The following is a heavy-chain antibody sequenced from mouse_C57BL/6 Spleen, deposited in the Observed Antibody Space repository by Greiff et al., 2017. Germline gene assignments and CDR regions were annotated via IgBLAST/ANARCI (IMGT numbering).Heavy chain of an antibody. D-gene: IGHD1-1*01. V-gene: IGHV1-63*01. J-gene: IGHJ4*01. CDR1: GYTFTNYW. Sequence: QVQLKQSGAELVRPGTSVKMSCKASGYTFTNYWIGWAKQRPGHGLEWIGDIYPGGGYTNYNEKFKGKATLTADQSSSTAYMQFSSLTSEDSAVYYCARSGAGSSDEDYYAMDYWGQGTSVTVSS. CDR2: IYPGGGYT. CDR3: ARSGAGSSDEDYYAMDY.